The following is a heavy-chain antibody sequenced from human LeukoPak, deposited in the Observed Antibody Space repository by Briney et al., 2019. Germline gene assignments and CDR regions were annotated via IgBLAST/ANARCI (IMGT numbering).Heavy chain of an antibody. CDR3: AAPSGEGATGY. V-gene: IGHV4-39*01. J-gene: IGHJ4*02. Sequence: PSETLSLTCTVSGGSISSSSYYWGWIRQPPGKGLEWIGSIYYSGSTYYNPSLKSRVTISVDTSKNQFSLKLSSVTAAGTAVYYCAAPSGEGATGYWGQGTLVTVSS. D-gene: IGHD1-26*01. CDR1: GGSISSSSYY. CDR2: IYYSGST.